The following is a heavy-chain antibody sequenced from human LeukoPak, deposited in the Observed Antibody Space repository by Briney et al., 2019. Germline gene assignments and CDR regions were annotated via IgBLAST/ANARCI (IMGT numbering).Heavy chain of an antibody. Sequence: SETLSLTCTVSGGSISSSSYYWGWIRQPPGKGLEWIGSIYYSGSTYYNPSLKSRVTISVDTSKNQFSLKLSSVTAADTAVYYCARGGPSGGSSLRYYYYYYMDAWGKGTTVTVSS. V-gene: IGHV4-39*07. CDR1: GGSISSSSYY. CDR2: IYYSGST. J-gene: IGHJ6*03. CDR3: ARGGPSGGSSLRYYYYYYMDA. D-gene: IGHD2-15*01.